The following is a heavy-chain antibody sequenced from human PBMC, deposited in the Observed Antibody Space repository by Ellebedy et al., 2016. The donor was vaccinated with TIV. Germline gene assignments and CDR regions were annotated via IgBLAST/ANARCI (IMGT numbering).Heavy chain of an antibody. D-gene: IGHD1-26*01. J-gene: IGHJ4*02. CDR3: VKEIGASRPFDY. V-gene: IGHV3-7*03. CDR1: GFPFSKYW. Sequence: GGSLRLXXVSSGFPFSKYWMNWVRQAPGKGLEWVASINKHGSERYYADSVEGRITISRDNSKNTLSLEMNSLRADDTAVYYCVKEIGASRPFDYWGQGVLVTVSS. CDR2: INKHGSER.